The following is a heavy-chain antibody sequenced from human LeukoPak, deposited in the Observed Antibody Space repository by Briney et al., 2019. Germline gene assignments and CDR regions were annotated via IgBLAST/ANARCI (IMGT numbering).Heavy chain of an antibody. CDR1: GGSISSSSYY. D-gene: IGHD6-19*01. CDR3: ARHESGYSSGWFDAFDI. J-gene: IGHJ3*02. CDR2: IYYSGST. V-gene: IGHV4-39*01. Sequence: PSETLSLTCAVSGGSISSSSYYWGWIRQPPGKGLEWIGSIYYSGSTYYNPSLKSRVTISVDTSKNQFSLKLSSVTAADTAVYYCARHESGYSSGWFDAFDIWGQGTMVTVSS.